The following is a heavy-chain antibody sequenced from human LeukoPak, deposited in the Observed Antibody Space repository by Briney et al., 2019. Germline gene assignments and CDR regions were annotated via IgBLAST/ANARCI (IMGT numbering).Heavy chain of an antibody. J-gene: IGHJ4*02. Sequence: PGGSLRLSCAASGFSFSSYLMSWVRQSPVKGLEWVANIKQDGSEKHYVDSVKGRLTISRDNAKNLLYLQMNSLRVEDTAVYYCAGGPGFLIDCWGQGTLVTVSS. CDR3: AGGPGFLIDC. CDR2: IKQDGSEK. D-gene: IGHD3-3*01. CDR1: GFSFSSYL. V-gene: IGHV3-7*01.